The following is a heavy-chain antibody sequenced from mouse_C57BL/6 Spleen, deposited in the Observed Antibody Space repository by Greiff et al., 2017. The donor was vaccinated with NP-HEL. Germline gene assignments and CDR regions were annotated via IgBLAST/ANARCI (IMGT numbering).Heavy chain of an antibody. D-gene: IGHD1-1*01. CDR1: GYTFTSYW. CDR2: IHPNSGST. CDR3: ALYYYGSYYFDY. V-gene: IGHV1-64*01. Sequence: QVQLQQPGAELVKPGASVKLSCKASGYTFTSYWMHWVKQRPGQGLEWIGMIHPNSGSTTYNEKFKSKATLTVYKSSSTAYMQLSSLTSEDSAVYYCALYYYGSYYFDYWGQGTTLTVSS. J-gene: IGHJ2*01.